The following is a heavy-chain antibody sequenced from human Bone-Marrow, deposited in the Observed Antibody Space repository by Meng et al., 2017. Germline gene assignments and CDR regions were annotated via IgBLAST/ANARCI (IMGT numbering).Heavy chain of an antibody. CDR1: GGTFSSYA. Sequence: SVKVSCKASGGTFSSYAISWVRQAPGQGLEWMGGIIPIFGTANYAQKFQGKVTITADESTSTAYMELSSLRAEDTAVYYCARVPIRPHNGWYLWYFDYWGQGTLVTVSS. J-gene: IGHJ4*02. CDR3: ARVPIRPHNGWYLWYFDY. V-gene: IGHV1-69*13. D-gene: IGHD6-19*01. CDR2: IIPIFGTA.